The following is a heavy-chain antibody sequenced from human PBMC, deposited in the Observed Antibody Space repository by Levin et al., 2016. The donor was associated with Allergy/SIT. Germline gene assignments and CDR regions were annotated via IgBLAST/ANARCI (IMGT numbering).Heavy chain of an antibody. CDR1: GFSLSTSGVG. Sequence: SGPTLVKPTQTLTLTCTFSGFSLSTSGVGVGWIRQPPGKALEWLALIYWDDDKRYSPSLKSRLTITKDTSKNQVVLTMTNMDPVDTATYYCAHWHLGSGMVPAANNWFEPWGQGTLVTVSS. J-gene: IGHJ5*02. D-gene: IGHD2-2*01. CDR2: IYWDDDK. V-gene: IGHV2-5*02. CDR3: AHWHLGSGMVPAANNWFEP.